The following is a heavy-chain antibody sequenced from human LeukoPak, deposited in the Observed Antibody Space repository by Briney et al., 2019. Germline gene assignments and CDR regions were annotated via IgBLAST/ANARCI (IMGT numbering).Heavy chain of an antibody. J-gene: IGHJ2*01. Sequence: SETLSLTCTVSGGSISSGDYYWSWIRQPPGKGLEWIGYIYYSGSTYYNPSLKSRVIISVDTSKNQFSLKPSSVTAADTAVYYCARGIALTRYFDLWGRGTLVTVSS. CDR2: IYYSGST. V-gene: IGHV4-30-4*01. D-gene: IGHD2-21*02. CDR1: GGSISSGDYY. CDR3: ARGIALTRYFDL.